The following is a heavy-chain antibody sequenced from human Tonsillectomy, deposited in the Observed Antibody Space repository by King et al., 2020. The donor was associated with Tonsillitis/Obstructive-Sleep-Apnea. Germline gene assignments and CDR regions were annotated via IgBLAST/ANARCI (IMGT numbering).Heavy chain of an antibody. D-gene: IGHD3-3*01. J-gene: IGHJ3*02. CDR3: ARVGVTIFGVVKAFDI. Sequence: VQLQQWGAGLLKPSETLSLTCGVYGVSFSGYYWSWIRQPPGKGLEWIGEINHSGSINYSPSLKTRVTISIDTSKNQFSLRLSSVTAADTAVYYCARVGVTIFGVVKAFDIWGQGTMVTVSS. CDR2: INHSGSI. V-gene: IGHV4-34*01. CDR1: GVSFSGYY.